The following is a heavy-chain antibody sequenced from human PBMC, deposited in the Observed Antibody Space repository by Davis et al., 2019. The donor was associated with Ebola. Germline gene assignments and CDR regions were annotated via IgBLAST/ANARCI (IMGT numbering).Heavy chain of an antibody. Sequence: GEPLKISCAASGFIFGYFGMHWVRQAPGKGLEWVTMITHDGGNKYYADSVKGRFTISRDNSKSTLLLQMNSLRAEDTAVYYCAKDRGYSSGWFDHNFDYWGQGALVTVSS. D-gene: IGHD6-19*01. CDR3: AKDRGYSSGWFDHNFDY. J-gene: IGHJ4*02. CDR1: GFIFGYFG. CDR2: ITHDGGNK. V-gene: IGHV3-30*18.